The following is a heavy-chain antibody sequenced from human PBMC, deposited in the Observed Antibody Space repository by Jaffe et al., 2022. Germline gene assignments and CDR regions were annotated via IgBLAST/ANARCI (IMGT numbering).Heavy chain of an antibody. CDR1: GYSFTSYW. Sequence: EVQLVQSGAEVKKPGESLKISCKGSGYSFTSYWIGWVRQMPGKGLEWMGIIYPGDSDTRYSPSFQGQVTISADKSISTAYLQWSSLKASDTAMYYCARPIVPKSTDDAFDIWGQGTMVTVSS. CDR2: IYPGDSDT. CDR3: ARPIVPKSTDDAFDI. V-gene: IGHV5-51*03. J-gene: IGHJ3*02. D-gene: IGHD3-16*02.